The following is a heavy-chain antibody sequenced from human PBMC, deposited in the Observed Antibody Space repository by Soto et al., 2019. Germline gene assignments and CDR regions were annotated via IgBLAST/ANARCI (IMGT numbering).Heavy chain of an antibody. CDR2: IIPIFGTA. J-gene: IGHJ4*02. CDR3: ARKSSYGYFDY. Sequence: GAAVKVSCKASGGTFSSYATSWVRQAPGQGLEWMGGIIPIFGTANYAQKFQGRVTITADESTSTAYMELSSLRSEDTAVYYCARKSSYGYFDYWGQGTLLTVSS. CDR1: GGTFSSYA. V-gene: IGHV1-69*13. D-gene: IGHD5-18*01.